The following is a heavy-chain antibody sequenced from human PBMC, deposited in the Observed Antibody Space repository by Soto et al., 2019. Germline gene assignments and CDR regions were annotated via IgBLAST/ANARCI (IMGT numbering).Heavy chain of an antibody. CDR3: TRVGSGGGGDH. CDR1: GLMFSDYG. V-gene: IGHV3-30*03. CDR2: ISNDGSYK. J-gene: IGHJ4*02. D-gene: IGHD3-16*01. Sequence: QVQVVESGGGVVQPGRSLRLSCAASGLMFSDYGMYWVREAPAKGLEWLAVISNDGSYKYYLDSVKVRFSISRNNSKNTLYLQMNSLTPDDTAVYYCTRVGSGGGGDHWGLRTLVTVSS.